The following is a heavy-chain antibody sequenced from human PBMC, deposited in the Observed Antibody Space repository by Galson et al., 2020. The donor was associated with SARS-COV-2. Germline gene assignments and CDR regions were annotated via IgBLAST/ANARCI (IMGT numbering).Heavy chain of an antibody. CDR1: GFTFTPYS. CDR3: ARDQDYSRALDEPNFDF. D-gene: IGHD6-13*01. CDR2: ISSSGSTT. V-gene: IGHV3-48*02. J-gene: IGHJ4*02. Sequence: GESLKISCLASGFTFTPYSMNWVRQAPGKGLEWVSYISSSGSTTYYADSVKGRFTISRDSAKKSLYLQMNSLRDDDTAVYYCARDQDYSRALDEPNFDFWGQGTLVTVSS.